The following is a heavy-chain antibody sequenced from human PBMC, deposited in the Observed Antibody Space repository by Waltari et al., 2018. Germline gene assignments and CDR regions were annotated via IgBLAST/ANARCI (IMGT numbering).Heavy chain of an antibody. J-gene: IGHJ4*02. Sequence: EVQLVESGGGLVQPGRSLRLSCAASGFTFGDYAMHWVRQPPGQGLGWVSGISWNSENVGDADSVKGRFTISRDNARNSLYLQMNSLRAEDTAFYYCAKRSSSGWSPFDYWGQGTLVTVSS. CDR1: GFTFGDYA. CDR2: ISWNSENV. V-gene: IGHV3-9*01. CDR3: AKRSSSGWSPFDY. D-gene: IGHD6-19*01.